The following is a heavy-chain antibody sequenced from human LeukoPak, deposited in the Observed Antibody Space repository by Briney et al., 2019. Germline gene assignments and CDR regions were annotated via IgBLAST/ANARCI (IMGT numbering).Heavy chain of an antibody. V-gene: IGHV1-2*02. CDR2: IDPNSGGT. CDR3: ARDPSTRYYTDY. D-gene: IGHD2-2*01. Sequence: ASVKVSCKASGYTFTSYGISWVRQAPGQGLEWMGWIDPNSGGTNYAQTFQGRVTMTRDTSISTAYMELSRLRSDDTAVYYRARDPSTRYYTDYWGQGTLVTVSS. CDR1: GYTFTSYG. J-gene: IGHJ4*02.